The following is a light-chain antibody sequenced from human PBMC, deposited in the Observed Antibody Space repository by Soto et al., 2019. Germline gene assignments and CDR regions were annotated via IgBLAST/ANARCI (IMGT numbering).Light chain of an antibody. J-gene: IGKJ2*01. V-gene: IGKV3-11*01. CDR2: DAS. CDR3: QQHSNWPPAIT. CDR1: RSINNY. Sequence: EIVLTQSPATLSLSPGERATLSCRASRSINNYLAWYQQRPGQAPRLLFYDASNRATGIPARFNGSGSGTDFTLTLTALEPDDFAVDYCQQHSNWPPAITFGQGTKLEIK.